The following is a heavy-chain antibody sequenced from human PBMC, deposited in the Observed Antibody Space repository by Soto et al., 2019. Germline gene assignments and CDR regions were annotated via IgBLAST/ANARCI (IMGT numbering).Heavy chain of an antibody. CDR1: GFTFSSYA. D-gene: IGHD3-3*01. J-gene: IGHJ6*02. Sequence: GGSLRLSCAASGFTFSSYAMHWVRQAPGKGLEWVAVISYDGSNKYYADSVKGRFTISRDNSKNTLYLQMNSLRAEDTAVYYCARDLTTRYYDFWSGYPYPAAFDYYGMDVWGQGTTVTVSS. CDR3: ARDLTTRYYDFWSGYPYPAAFDYYGMDV. V-gene: IGHV3-30-3*01. CDR2: ISYDGSNK.